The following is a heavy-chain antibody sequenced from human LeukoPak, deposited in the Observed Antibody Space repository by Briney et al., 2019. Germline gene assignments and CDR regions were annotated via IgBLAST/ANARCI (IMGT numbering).Heavy chain of an antibody. CDR3: ASRAAGGDYFDY. CDR2: IDPSDSYT. Sequence: GESLTISCKGSGYSFTSYWISWVRQMPGKGLEWMGRIDPSDSYTNYSPSFQGHVTISADKSISTAYLQWSSLKASDTAMYYCASRAAGGDYFDYWGQGTLVTVSS. V-gene: IGHV5-10-1*01. D-gene: IGHD3-10*01. CDR1: GYSFTSYW. J-gene: IGHJ4*02.